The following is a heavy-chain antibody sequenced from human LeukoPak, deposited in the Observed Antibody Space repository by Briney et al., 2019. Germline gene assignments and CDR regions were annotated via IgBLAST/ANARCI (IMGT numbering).Heavy chain of an antibody. Sequence: PGGSLRLSCAASGFTFSSYSMNWVRQAPGKRLEWVSSISSSSSYIYYADSVKGRFTISRDNAKNSLYLQMNSLRAEDTAVYYCARIGWNDAFDIWGQGTMVTVSS. D-gene: IGHD1-1*01. V-gene: IGHV3-21*01. CDR2: ISSSSSYI. CDR1: GFTFSSYS. CDR3: ARIGWNDAFDI. J-gene: IGHJ3*02.